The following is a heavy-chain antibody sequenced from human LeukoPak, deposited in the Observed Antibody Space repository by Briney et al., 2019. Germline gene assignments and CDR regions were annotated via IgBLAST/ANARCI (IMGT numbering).Heavy chain of an antibody. CDR3: ARGFVGYSYYMHV. D-gene: IGHD3-3*01. V-gene: IGHV1-69*05. CDR2: IIPLFGTA. J-gene: IGHJ6*03. CDR1: GGTLRTYA. Sequence: ASVKVSCKASGGTLRTYAISWVRQAPGQGLEWMGGIIPLFGTANYAQNFQGRVTITTDASTRTVYMELSSLRSEDTAMYYCARGFVGYSYYMHVWGKGTTVTVSS.